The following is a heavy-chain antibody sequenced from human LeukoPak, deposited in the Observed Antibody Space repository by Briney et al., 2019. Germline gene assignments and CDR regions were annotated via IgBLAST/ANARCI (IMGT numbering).Heavy chain of an antibody. CDR2: ISGSNSYI. CDR3: ARALTTLTYEGY. CDR1: GFTFSSYT. Sequence: GGSLRLSCAASGFTFSSYTMHWIRQAPGKGLEWVSSISGSNSYIFYANSVKGRFTVSRDNAKDSLYLQMNSLRAEDTAVYYCARALTTLTYEGYWGQGTLVTVSS. J-gene: IGHJ4*02. D-gene: IGHD1-1*01. V-gene: IGHV3-21*01.